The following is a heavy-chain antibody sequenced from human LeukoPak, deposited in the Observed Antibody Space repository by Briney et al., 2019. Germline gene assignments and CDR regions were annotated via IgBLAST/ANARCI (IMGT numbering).Heavy chain of an antibody. V-gene: IGHV3-21*01. Sequence: GGSLRLSWAPSGFTFSSYSMNWVRQAPGKGLEWVSSISSSSSYIYYADSVKGRFTISRDNARNSLYLQMNSLRAEDTAVYYCARDSIAARPVDYWGQGTLVTVSS. CDR2: ISSSSSYI. J-gene: IGHJ4*02. D-gene: IGHD6-6*01. CDR3: ARDSIAARPVDY. CDR1: GFTFSSYS.